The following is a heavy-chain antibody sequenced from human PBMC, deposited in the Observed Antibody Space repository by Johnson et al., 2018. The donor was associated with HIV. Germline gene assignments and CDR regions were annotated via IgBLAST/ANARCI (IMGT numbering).Heavy chain of an antibody. Sequence: QVQLVESGGGVVQPGRSLRLSCAASGFTFSSYAMHWVRQAPGKGLEWVAVISSSGSDNYYVDSVKGRFTVSRDNSENTLFLQMNSLRDEDTAVYYCAKERTAMVTPFDAWGQGTRVTVSS. CDR1: GFTFSSYA. J-gene: IGHJ3*01. V-gene: IGHV3-30*04. CDR3: AKERTAMVTPFDA. CDR2: ISSSGSDN. D-gene: IGHD5-18*01.